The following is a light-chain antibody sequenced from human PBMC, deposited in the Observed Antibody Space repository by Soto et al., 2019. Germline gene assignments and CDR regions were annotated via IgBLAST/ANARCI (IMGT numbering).Light chain of an antibody. Sequence: SYELTQPPSVSVSPGQTASITCSGDKLGDKYACWYQQKPGQSPVLVIYQDSKRPSGIPERFSGSNSGNTATLTISGTQAMDEADYYCQACDSSLHFGTGTKVTVL. CDR1: KLGDKY. J-gene: IGLJ1*01. V-gene: IGLV3-1*01. CDR3: QACDSSLH. CDR2: QDS.